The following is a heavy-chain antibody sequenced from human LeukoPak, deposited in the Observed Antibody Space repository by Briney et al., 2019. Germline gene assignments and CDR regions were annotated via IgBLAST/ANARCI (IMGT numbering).Heavy chain of an antibody. CDR2: ISSSSTYI. Sequence: GGSLRLSCAASGFTFSSYNMNWVRQAPGKGLEWVSYISSSSTYIYYADSVKGRFTISRDNAQNSLYLQMNSLRAEDTAVYYCAREGGYNYFDYWGQGTLVTVSS. CDR1: GFTFSSYN. J-gene: IGHJ4*02. CDR3: AREGGYNYFDY. V-gene: IGHV3-21*01. D-gene: IGHD5-24*01.